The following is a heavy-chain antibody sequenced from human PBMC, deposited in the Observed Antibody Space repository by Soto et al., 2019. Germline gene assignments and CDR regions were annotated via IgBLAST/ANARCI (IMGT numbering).Heavy chain of an antibody. D-gene: IGHD4-17*01. CDR3: AKDFEATVLRWFDP. CDR2: ISYDGSNK. CDR1: GFTFSSYG. V-gene: IGHV3-30*18. J-gene: IGHJ5*02. Sequence: QVQLVESGGGVVQPGRSLRLSCAASGFTFSSYGMHWVRQAPGKGLEWVAVISYDGSNKYYADSVKGRFTISRDNSKNTLYLQMTSLRAEDTAVYYCAKDFEATVLRWFDPWGQGTLVTVSS.